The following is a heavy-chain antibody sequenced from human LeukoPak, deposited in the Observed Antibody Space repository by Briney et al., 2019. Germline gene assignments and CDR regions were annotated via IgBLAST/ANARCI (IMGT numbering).Heavy chain of an antibody. CDR3: ARVRISGTKGDY. Sequence: SETLSLTCAVYGGSFSGYYWSWIRQPPGKGLEWIGEINHSGSTNYNPSLKSRVTISVDTSKNQFSLKQSSVTAADTAVYYCARVRISGTKGDYWGQGTLVTVSS. J-gene: IGHJ4*02. CDR2: INHSGST. CDR1: GGSFSGYY. D-gene: IGHD1-14*01. V-gene: IGHV4-34*01.